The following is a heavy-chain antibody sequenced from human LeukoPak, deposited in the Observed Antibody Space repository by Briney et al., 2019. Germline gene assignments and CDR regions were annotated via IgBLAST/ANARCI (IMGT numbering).Heavy chain of an antibody. CDR3: ARVESYSSGWGY. Sequence: GGSLTLSCAASGFTFSSYSMNWLRQAPGKGLEWVSSISSSSSYIYYANSVKGRFTISRDNAKNSLYLQMNSLRAEDTAVYYCARVESYSSGWGYWGQGTLVTVSS. V-gene: IGHV3-21*01. CDR2: ISSSSSYI. CDR1: GFTFSSYS. D-gene: IGHD6-19*01. J-gene: IGHJ4*02.